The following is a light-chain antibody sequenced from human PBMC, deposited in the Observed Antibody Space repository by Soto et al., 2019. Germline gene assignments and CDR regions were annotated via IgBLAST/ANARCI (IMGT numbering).Light chain of an antibody. J-gene: IGKJ5*01. CDR3: QQFHSFPIT. CDR1: QSINRW. Sequence: DIQMTQSPSTLSASAGARVTITCRASQSINRWLAWYQQKPGKAPKLLINDASSLESGVPSRFSGSGSGTEFPLAISSLQPDDFATYYCQQFHSFPITFGQGTRLDVK. CDR2: DAS. V-gene: IGKV1-5*01.